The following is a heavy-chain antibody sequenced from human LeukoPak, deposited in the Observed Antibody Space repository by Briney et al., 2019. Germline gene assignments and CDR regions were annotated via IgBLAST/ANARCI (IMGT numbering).Heavy chain of an antibody. J-gene: IGHJ4*02. D-gene: IGHD1-26*01. Sequence: PSETLSLTCTVSGGSISSNTYYWGWIRQPPGKELEWIGSIYNSGSTHYNPSLKSRVTISVDTSKNQFSLKLTSVTAADTAVYYCARNSSGNHFDYWGQGTLVTVSS. V-gene: IGHV4-39*07. CDR2: IYNSGST. CDR3: ARNSSGNHFDY. CDR1: GGSISSNTYY.